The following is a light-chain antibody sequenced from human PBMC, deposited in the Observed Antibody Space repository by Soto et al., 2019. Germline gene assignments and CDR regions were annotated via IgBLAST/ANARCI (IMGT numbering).Light chain of an antibody. CDR1: QSLSNY. CDR2: GAS. CDR3: QQSHSLPWT. J-gene: IGKJ1*01. V-gene: IGKV1-39*01. Sequence: DIQMTQSPSSLSASVGDRVTITCRASQSLSNYLNWYEQKPGRAPRLLISGASSLQSGVPSRFSGSGSGTDFTLSISSLQPEDFATYYCQQSHSLPWTFGQETKVDIK.